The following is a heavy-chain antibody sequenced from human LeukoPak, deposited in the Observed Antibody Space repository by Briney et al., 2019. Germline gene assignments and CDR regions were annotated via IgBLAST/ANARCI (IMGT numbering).Heavy chain of an antibody. CDR1: GGTFSSYA. CDR2: IIPIFGTA. V-gene: IGHV1-69*05. Sequence: SVKVSCKASGGTFSSYAISWVRQAPGQGLEWMGGIIPIFGTANYAQKFQGRVTITTDESTSTAYMELSSLRSEDTAVYYCARGPYCSGGSCYPYYYYYMDVWGKGTTVTVSS. CDR3: ARGPYCSGGSCYPYYYYYMDV. J-gene: IGHJ6*03. D-gene: IGHD2-15*01.